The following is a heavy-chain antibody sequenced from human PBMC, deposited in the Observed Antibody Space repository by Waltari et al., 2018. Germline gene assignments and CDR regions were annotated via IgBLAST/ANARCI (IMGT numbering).Heavy chain of an antibody. CDR1: GGTFSSYA. J-gene: IGHJ5*02. Sequence: QVQLVQSGAEVKKPGSSVKVSCKASGGTFSSYAISWVPQAPGQGLEWMGGIIPIFGTANYAQKFQGRVTITADESTSTAYMELSSLRSEDTAVYYCARDRCTNGVCTGHNWFDPWGQGTLVTVSS. CDR3: ARDRCTNGVCTGHNWFDP. D-gene: IGHD2-8*01. CDR2: IIPIFGTA. V-gene: IGHV1-69*12.